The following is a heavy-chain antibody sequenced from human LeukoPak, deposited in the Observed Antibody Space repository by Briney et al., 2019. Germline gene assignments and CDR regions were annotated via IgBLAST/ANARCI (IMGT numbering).Heavy chain of an antibody. CDR2: ISDIGSI. CDR3: AGHHPRNTVDF. J-gene: IGHJ4*02. Sequence: SETLSLTCTVSGGSISSYYWSWIRQPPGKGLEWIAYISDIGSINYNPSLKSRVTISLDTSKNRFSLRLSSVTAADTAVYYCAGHHPRNTVDFWGQGTLVTVSS. V-gene: IGHV4-59*08. CDR1: GGSISSYY. D-gene: IGHD2/OR15-2a*01.